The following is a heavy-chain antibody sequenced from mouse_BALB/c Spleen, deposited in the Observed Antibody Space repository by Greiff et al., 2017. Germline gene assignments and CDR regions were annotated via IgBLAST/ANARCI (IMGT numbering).Heavy chain of an antibody. Sequence: VQLQQSGPDLVKPGASVKISCKASGYSFTGYYMHWVKQSHGKSLEWIGRVNPNYGGTSYNQKFKGKAILTVDKSSSTAYMELRSLTSEDSAVYYCAREEPIMITTKAWFAYWGQGTLVTVSA. J-gene: IGHJ3*01. V-gene: IGHV1-26*01. CDR2: VNPNYGGT. CDR1: GYSFTGYY. CDR3: AREEPIMITTKAWFAY. D-gene: IGHD2-4*01.